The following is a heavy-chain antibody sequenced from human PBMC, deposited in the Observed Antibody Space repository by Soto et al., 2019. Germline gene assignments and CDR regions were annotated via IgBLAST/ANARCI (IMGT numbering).Heavy chain of an antibody. D-gene: IGHD6-6*01. J-gene: IGHJ6*02. V-gene: IGHV4-59*01. CDR1: GGSIVASY. CDR2: TYYSGST. CDR3: ARGESIAARRGLGYYYGMDV. Sequence: SETLSLTCTVSGGSIVASYWRWIRQPPGKGLEWIGSTYYSGSTNYNPSLKSRVTISVDTSKNQFSLKLSSVTAADTAVYYCARGESIAARRGLGYYYGMDVWGQGTTVTV.